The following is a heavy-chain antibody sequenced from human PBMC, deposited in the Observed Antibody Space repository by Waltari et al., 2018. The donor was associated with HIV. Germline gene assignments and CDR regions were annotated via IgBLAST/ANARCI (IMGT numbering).Heavy chain of an antibody. CDR2: ISTSSSAI. D-gene: IGHD6-6*01. Sequence: EVQLVESGGGLVQPGGSLRLSCTASGFSCSRYSMNWVRQAPGKGLEWVSYISTSSSAIFYADSVKGRFTISRDTAKNSLYLQMNSLRAEDTAVYYCARDRTRYYFDSWGQGTLVTVSS. J-gene: IGHJ4*02. CDR3: ARDRTRYYFDS. V-gene: IGHV3-48*01. CDR1: GFSCSRYS.